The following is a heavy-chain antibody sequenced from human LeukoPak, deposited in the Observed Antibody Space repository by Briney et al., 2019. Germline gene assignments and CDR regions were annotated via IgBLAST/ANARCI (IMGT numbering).Heavy chain of an antibody. J-gene: IGHJ4*02. V-gene: IGHV3-30-3*01. CDR3: AVSNSSGWYDYFDY. CDR2: ISYDGSNK. CDR1: GFTFSSNW. D-gene: IGHD6-19*01. Sequence: GGSLRLSCAASGFTFSSNWMLCVRHAPGKGGVCVVVISYDGSNKYYADSVKGRFTISRDNSKNTLYLQMNSLRAEDTAVYYCAVSNSSGWYDYFDYWGQGTLVSVSS.